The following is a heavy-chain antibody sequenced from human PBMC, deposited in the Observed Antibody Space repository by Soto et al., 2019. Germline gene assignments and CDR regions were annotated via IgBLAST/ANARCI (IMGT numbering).Heavy chain of an antibody. Sequence: GGSLRLSCAASGFTFGSYAMSWVRQAPGKGLESVSAISGSGGSTYYADSVKGRFTISRDNSKNTLYLQMNSLRAEDTAVYYCAKVYYGQFDYSGQGTLVTVSS. CDR1: GFTFGSYA. J-gene: IGHJ4*02. CDR3: AKVYYGQFDY. CDR2: ISGSGGST. V-gene: IGHV3-23*01. D-gene: IGHD3-22*01.